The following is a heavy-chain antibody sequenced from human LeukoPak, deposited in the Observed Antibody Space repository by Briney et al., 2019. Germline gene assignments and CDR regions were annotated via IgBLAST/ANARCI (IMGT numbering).Heavy chain of an antibody. Sequence: ASGKVSCKASGYTFTSYYMHWVRQAPGQGLEWMGIINPSGGSTSYAQKFQGRVTMTRDTSTSTVYMELSSLRSEDTAVYYCARALTRWLERGPIDYWGQGTLVTVSS. CDR3: ARALTRWLERGPIDY. CDR1: GYTFTSYY. CDR2: INPSGGST. J-gene: IGHJ4*02. V-gene: IGHV1-46*01. D-gene: IGHD5-24*01.